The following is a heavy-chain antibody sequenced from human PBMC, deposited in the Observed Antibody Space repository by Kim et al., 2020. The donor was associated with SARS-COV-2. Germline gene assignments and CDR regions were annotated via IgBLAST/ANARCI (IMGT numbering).Heavy chain of an antibody. Sequence: GGSLRLSCGTSGFNFDDYAMHWVRQPPGKGLEWVSLISRDGGATYYADSVKGRFTISRDKRNKSVYLQMDSLTTEDTALYYCVQGRQWLIINWGQGTQVTVSS. D-gene: IGHD6-19*01. CDR3: VQGRQWLIIN. J-gene: IGHJ4*02. V-gene: IGHV3-43*02. CDR2: ISRDGGAT. CDR1: GFNFDDYA.